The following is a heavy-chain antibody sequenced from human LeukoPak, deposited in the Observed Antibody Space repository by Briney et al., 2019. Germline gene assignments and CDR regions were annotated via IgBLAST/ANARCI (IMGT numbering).Heavy chain of an antibody. CDR1: GFTVSGHW. CDR2: INQGGSDK. V-gene: IGHV3-7*01. D-gene: IGHD1-14*01. CDR3: TRDRSRAEDD. Sequence: GGSLRLSCAASGFTVSGHWMSWVRQAPGKGLEWVANINQGGSDKYYVDSVKGRFTISRDNANNVLYLQMNSLRGEDTAVYYCTRDRSRAEDDWGQGTLVTVSS. J-gene: IGHJ4*02.